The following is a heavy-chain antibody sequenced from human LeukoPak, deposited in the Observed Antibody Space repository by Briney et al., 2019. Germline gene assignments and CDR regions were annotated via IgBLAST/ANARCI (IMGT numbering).Heavy chain of an antibody. J-gene: IGHJ4*02. Sequence: ASVKVSCKASGYSFIGYYMHWVRQAPGQGLEWMGWINPNTGGTNYAQKFQGRVTMTRDTSTSTAYMDLSRLRSDDTAVYCCARVGQWLSEAAFDYWGQGTLVTVSS. CDR2: INPNTGGT. CDR3: ARVGQWLSEAAFDY. CDR1: GYSFIGYY. V-gene: IGHV1-2*02. D-gene: IGHD6-19*01.